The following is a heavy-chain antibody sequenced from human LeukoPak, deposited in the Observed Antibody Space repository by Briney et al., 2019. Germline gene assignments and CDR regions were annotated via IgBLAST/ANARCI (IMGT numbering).Heavy chain of an antibody. Sequence: SETLSLTCAVYGGSFSGYYWSWIRQPPGKGLEWIGEINHSGSTNYNPSLKSRVTISVDASKNQFSLKLSSVTAADTAVYYCARGTRKGITKIRNYYYYMDVWGKGTTVTVSS. D-gene: IGHD3-10*01. V-gene: IGHV4-34*01. CDR1: GGSFSGYY. CDR3: ARGTRKGITKIRNYYYYMDV. J-gene: IGHJ6*03. CDR2: INHSGST.